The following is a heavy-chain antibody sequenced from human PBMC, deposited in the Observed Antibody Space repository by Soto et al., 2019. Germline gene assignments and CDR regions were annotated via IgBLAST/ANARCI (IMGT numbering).Heavy chain of an antibody. CDR2: ISAYNGNT. Sequence: ASVKVSCKASGYTFTSYGISWVRQAPGQGLEWMGWISAYNGNTNYAQKLQGRVTMTTDTSTSTAYMELRSLRSDDTAVYYCARDSSPSAAVDYYYGMDVWGQGTTVTVSS. CDR3: ARDSSPSAAVDYYYGMDV. CDR1: GYTFTSYG. V-gene: IGHV1-18*01. D-gene: IGHD6-13*01. J-gene: IGHJ6*02.